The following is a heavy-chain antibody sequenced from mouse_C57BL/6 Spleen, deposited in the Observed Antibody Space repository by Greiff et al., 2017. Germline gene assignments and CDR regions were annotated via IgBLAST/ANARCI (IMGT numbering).Heavy chain of an antibody. CDR2: IYPYNGVS. J-gene: IGHJ2*01. V-gene: IGHV1-31*01. Sequence: EVQLQESGPELVKPGASVKISCKASGYSFTGYYMHWVKQSPGNILDWIGYIYPYNGVSSYNQKFKGKATLTVDKSSSTAYMELRSLTSEDSAGDYCARSTTVVATDYWGQGTTLTVSS. CDR3: ARSTTVVATDY. D-gene: IGHD1-1*01. CDR1: GYSFTGYY.